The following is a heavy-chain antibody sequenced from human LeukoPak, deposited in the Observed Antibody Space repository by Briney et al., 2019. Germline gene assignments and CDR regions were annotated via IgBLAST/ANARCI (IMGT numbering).Heavy chain of an antibody. D-gene: IGHD4-23*01. CDR2: IYGVGGT. CDR3: ASLNGGGFDH. Sequence: GGSLRLSCAASGFTVSNTYMGWVRQVPGKGLEWVSVIYGVGGTYYADSVKGRFTISRHISKNTLYLQMNRLRSEDTAMYHCASLNGGGFDHWGQGTLVTVSS. J-gene: IGHJ4*02. V-gene: IGHV3-53*04. CDR1: GFTVSNTY.